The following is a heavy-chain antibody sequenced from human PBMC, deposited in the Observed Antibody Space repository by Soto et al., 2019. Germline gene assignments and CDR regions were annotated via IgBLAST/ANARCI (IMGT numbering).Heavy chain of an antibody. J-gene: IGHJ6*03. CDR1: GFTFSSYD. Sequence: GGSLRLSCAASGFTFSSYDMHWVRQATGKGLEWVSAIGTAGDTYYPGSVKGRFTISRENAKNSLYLQMNSLRAGDTAVYYCARGAIVREYSGYDHYYYYYMDVWGKGTTVTVSS. D-gene: IGHD5-12*01. CDR3: ARGAIVREYSGYDHYYYYYMDV. V-gene: IGHV3-13*01. CDR2: IGTAGDT.